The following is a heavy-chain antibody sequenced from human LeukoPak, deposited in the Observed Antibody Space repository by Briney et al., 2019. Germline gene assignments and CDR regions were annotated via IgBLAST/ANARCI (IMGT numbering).Heavy chain of an antibody. CDR1: GGTFSSYA. J-gene: IGHJ4*02. CDR3: ARERPPGDSSNWFLEGYFDI. Sequence: SVKVSCKASGGTFSSYAITWVRQAPGQGLEWMGRIIPIFGAANYAQKFQGRVTITTDESTSTAYMELSTLRSDDTAVYYCARERPPGDSSNWFLEGYFDIWGQGTLVTVSS. V-gene: IGHV1-69*05. D-gene: IGHD6-13*01. CDR2: IIPIFGAA.